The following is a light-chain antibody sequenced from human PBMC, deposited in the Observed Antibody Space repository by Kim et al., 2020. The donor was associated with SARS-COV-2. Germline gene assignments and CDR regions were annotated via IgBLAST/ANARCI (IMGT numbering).Light chain of an antibody. CDR2: NDN. Sequence: QPVLTQPPSASGTPGQRVTVYCSGTRSNIGSNPVNWFQQVPGTAPKLFIYNDNQRPSGVPDRVSASKSGTSASLAISGLQLEDAAHYFCAAWDYSLKGWVFGGGTQLTVL. V-gene: IGLV1-44*01. J-gene: IGLJ3*02. CDR3: AAWDYSLKGWV. CDR1: RSNIGSNP.